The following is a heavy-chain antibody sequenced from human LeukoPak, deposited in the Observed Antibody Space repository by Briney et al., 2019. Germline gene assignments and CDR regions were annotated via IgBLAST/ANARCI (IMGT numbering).Heavy chain of an antibody. D-gene: IGHD3-3*01. Sequence: GASVKVSCKASGYTFTSYDINWVRQATGQGLEWMGCMNTNSGNTGYAQKFQGRVTMTRNTSISTAYMELSSLRSEDTAVYYCARKQVTIFGVVMMDVWGKGTTVTVSS. J-gene: IGHJ6*04. CDR3: ARKQVTIFGVVMMDV. CDR1: GYTFTSYD. CDR2: MNTNSGNT. V-gene: IGHV1-8*01.